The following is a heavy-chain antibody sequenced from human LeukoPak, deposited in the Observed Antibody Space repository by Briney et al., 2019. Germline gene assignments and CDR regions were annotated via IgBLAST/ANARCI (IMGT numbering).Heavy chain of an antibody. CDR2: IYYSGST. CDR1: GGSISSYY. J-gene: IGHJ4*02. D-gene: IGHD6-6*01. V-gene: IGHV4-59*12. CDR3: ARDLAARPNYFDY. Sequence: SETLSLTCTVSGGSISSYYWSWIRQPPGKGLEWIGYIYYSGSTNYNPSLKSRVTMSVDTSKNQFSLKLSSVTAADTAVYYCARDLAARPNYFDYWGQGTLVTVSS.